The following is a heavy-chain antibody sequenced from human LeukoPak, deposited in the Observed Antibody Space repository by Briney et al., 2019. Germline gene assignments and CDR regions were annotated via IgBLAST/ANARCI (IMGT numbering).Heavy chain of an antibody. V-gene: IGHV3-23*01. CDR2: ISGSGGST. D-gene: IGHD2-21*01. CDR1: GFTFSNYA. CDR3: AEEGENYAFDI. Sequence: PGGSLGLSCAASGFTFSNYAMTWVRQAPGKGLEWVSAISGSGGSTYYADSVKGRFTISRDNSKNTLYLQMNSLRAEDTAIYYCAEEGENYAFDIWGQGTMVTVSS. J-gene: IGHJ3*02.